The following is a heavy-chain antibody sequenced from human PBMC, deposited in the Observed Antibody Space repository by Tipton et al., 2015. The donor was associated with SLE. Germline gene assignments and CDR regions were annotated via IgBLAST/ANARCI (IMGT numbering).Heavy chain of an antibody. CDR3: ARVWPDYGDYEYFDL. Sequence: LRLSCAVYGGSFSGYYWSWIRQPAGKGLEWIGRIYTSGSTNYNPSLKSRVTMSVDTSKNQFSLKLSSVTAADTAVYYCARVWPDYGDYEYFDLWGRGTLVTVSS. CDR1: GGSFSGYY. J-gene: IGHJ2*01. CDR2: IYTSGST. V-gene: IGHV4-59*10. D-gene: IGHD4-17*01.